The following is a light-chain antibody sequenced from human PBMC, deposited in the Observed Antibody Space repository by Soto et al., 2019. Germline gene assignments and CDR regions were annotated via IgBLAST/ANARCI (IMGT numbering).Light chain of an antibody. Sequence: DIQITQSPSTLSASVRDRVTITCRASQTISSWLAWFQQRPGRAPKFLIYKASSLKSGVPSRFRGSGSGTEFTLTISSLQPDDFETYYCQHYNSYSEAFGQGTKVDIK. CDR1: QTISSW. CDR3: QHYNSYSEA. CDR2: KAS. V-gene: IGKV1-5*03. J-gene: IGKJ1*01.